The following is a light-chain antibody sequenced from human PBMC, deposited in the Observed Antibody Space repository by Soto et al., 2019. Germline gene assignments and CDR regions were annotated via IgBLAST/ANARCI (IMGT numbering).Light chain of an antibody. Sequence: IALTQSPLSLSVTPGEPASISCRSSQTLLHSNGYTYLNWYLQKPGQSPQLLIYLGSNRASGVPDRVSGSGSGTDFTLKINSVQAEDVGVFYCMQGLRPMYTFGQGTKLEIK. CDR2: LGS. J-gene: IGKJ2*01. CDR1: QTLLHSNGYTY. V-gene: IGKV2-28*01. CDR3: MQGLRPMYT.